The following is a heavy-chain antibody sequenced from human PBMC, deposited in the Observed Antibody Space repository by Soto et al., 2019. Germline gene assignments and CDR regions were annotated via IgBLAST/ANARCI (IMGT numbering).Heavy chain of an antibody. CDR3: ARQGDIVVVPADYYYYGMDV. J-gene: IGHJ6*02. CDR2: IDPSDSYT. Sequence: GESLKISCKGSGYSFTSYWISWVRQMPGKGLEWMGRIDPSDSYTNYSPSFQGHVTISADKSISTAYLQWSSLKASDTAMYYCARQGDIVVVPADYYYYGMDVWGQGTTVTVS. D-gene: IGHD2-2*01. V-gene: IGHV5-10-1*01. CDR1: GYSFTSYW.